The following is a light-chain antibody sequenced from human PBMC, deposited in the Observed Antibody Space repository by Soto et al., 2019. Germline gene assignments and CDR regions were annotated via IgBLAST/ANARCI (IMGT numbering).Light chain of an antibody. J-gene: IGLJ1*01. CDR2: EVN. Sequence: QSALTQPASLSGSPGQSITISCTGTSSDIGAYDYVSWFQQHPGKAPKLMISEVNNRPSGVSNRFSGSKSGNTASLAITGLQAEDEADYYCQSYDSGLRGYVFGTGTKLTVL. V-gene: IGLV2-14*01. CDR3: QSYDSGLRGYV. CDR1: SSDIGAYDY.